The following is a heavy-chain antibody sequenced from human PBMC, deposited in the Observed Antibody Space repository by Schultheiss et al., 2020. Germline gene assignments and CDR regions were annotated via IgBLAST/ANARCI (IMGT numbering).Heavy chain of an antibody. CDR2: IYYSGST. Sequence: SQTLSLTCTASGGSISSSSYYWGWIRQPPGKGLEWIGSIYYSGSTYYNPSLKSRVTISVDTSKNQFSLKLSSVTAADTAVYYCARVVVPAAMDVYFDYWGQGTLVTVYS. V-gene: IGHV4-39*07. CDR1: GGSISSSSYY. CDR3: ARVVVPAAMDVYFDY. D-gene: IGHD2-2*01. J-gene: IGHJ4*02.